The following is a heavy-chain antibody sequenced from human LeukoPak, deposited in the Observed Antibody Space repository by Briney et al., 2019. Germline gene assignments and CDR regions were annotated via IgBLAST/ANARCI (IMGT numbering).Heavy chain of an antibody. Sequence: AASVKVSCKASGYSFRNYGLTWVRQVPGQGLEWMGWISGDNRDTDSAEKFQGRLTMTTDTSTSTAYMDLRSLRSDDTGIYYCARLTRAAALIDYWGQGTLVTVSS. CDR1: GYSFRNYG. J-gene: IGHJ4*02. D-gene: IGHD6-13*01. CDR2: ISGDNRDT. CDR3: ARLTRAAALIDY. V-gene: IGHV1-18*01.